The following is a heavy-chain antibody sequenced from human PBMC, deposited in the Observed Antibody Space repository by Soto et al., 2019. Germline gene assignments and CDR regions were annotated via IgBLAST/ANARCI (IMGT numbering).Heavy chain of an antibody. CDR3: ARRSTMVRGPHYFYAMEV. CDR2: ITSTSSTK. Sequence: GGSLRLSCAASGFTFSSHTMNWVRQAPGKGLEWISYITSTSSTKNYADSVKGRFTISRDNANNSLYLQMNSLRDEDTAVYYCARRSTMVRGPHYFYAMEVWGQGTTVTVSS. D-gene: IGHD3-10*01. CDR1: GFTFSSHT. V-gene: IGHV3-48*02. J-gene: IGHJ6*02.